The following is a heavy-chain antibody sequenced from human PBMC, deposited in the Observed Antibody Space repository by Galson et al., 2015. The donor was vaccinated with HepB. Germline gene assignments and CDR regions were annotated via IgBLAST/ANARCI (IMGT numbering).Heavy chain of an antibody. V-gene: IGHV1-18*01. J-gene: IGHJ3*01. CDR2: ILHYSGNK. CDR1: GDTFTNHG. D-gene: IGHD2-2*02. Sequence: SVKVSCKASGDTFTNHGFTWVRQAPGQGLERMGWILHYSGNKMYPQKFQDRVTMTTDTSTSTVYMELRSLRSDDTAVYYCAQTHTSVRGAFDFWGHGTMVAVFS. CDR3: AQTHTSVRGAFDF.